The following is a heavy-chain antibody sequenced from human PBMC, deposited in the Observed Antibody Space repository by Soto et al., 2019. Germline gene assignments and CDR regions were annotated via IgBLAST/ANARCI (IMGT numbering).Heavy chain of an antibody. CDR2: VYYTGSA. Sequence: KTSETLSLTCTVSGGSVSSGYYYWTWIRQPPGKGLDWIGSVYYTGSANYNPSLKSRVTLSVDTSKNQFSLKLTSVTTADTAVYYCVRDRGMVRGVRNYFYYGMDVWGQGTTVTVSS. J-gene: IGHJ6*02. V-gene: IGHV4-61*01. CDR3: VRDRGMVRGVRNYFYYGMDV. D-gene: IGHD3-10*01. CDR1: GGSVSSGYYY.